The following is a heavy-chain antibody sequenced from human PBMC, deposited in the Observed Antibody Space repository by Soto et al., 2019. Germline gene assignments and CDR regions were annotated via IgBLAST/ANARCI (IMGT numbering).Heavy chain of an antibody. CDR3: ARVPDR. CDR2: IYHSGST. CDR1: CGSISSGGYS. J-gene: IGHJ5*02. Sequence: QLQLQESGSGLVKPSQTLSLTCAVSCGSISSGGYSWSWIRQPPGKALEWIGYIYHSGSTCYNPSLKSRVTISVDRSTNQFSVKLSSGTASDTAVYYCARVPDRWGQGTLVTVSS. V-gene: IGHV4-30-2*01. D-gene: IGHD2-2*01.